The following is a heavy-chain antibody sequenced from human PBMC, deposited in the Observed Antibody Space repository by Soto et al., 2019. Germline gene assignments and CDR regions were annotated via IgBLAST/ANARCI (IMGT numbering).Heavy chain of an antibody. CDR2: ISAYNGNT. V-gene: IGHV1-18*01. J-gene: IGHJ6*02. Sequence: GASVKVSCKASGYTFTSYGISWVRQAPGQGLEWMGWISAYNGNTNYAQKLQGRVTMTTDTSMSTAYMELRSLRSDDTAVYYCAKVTGVIPDYYYGMDVWGQGTTVTVSS. CDR1: GYTFTSYG. D-gene: IGHD7-27*01. CDR3: AKVTGVIPDYYYGMDV.